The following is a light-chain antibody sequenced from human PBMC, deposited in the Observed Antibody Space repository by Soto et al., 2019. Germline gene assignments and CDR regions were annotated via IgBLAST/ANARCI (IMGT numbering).Light chain of an antibody. CDR3: QQYNSYPYT. Sequence: DIQMTQSPSTLSASVGDRVTITCRASQSISSWLAWYQQKPGKAPNLLIYKASSLESGVPSRFSGSGSGTEFALTITSLQPDDLATYYCQQYNSYPYTFGHGTKLEIK. J-gene: IGKJ2*01. CDR1: QSISSW. CDR2: KAS. V-gene: IGKV1-5*03.